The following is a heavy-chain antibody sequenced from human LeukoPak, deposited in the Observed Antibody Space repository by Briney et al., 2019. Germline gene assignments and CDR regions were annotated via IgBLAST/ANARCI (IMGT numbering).Heavy chain of an antibody. CDR3: ARGRLGSGSQYDAFDI. V-gene: IGHV1-2*02. J-gene: IGHJ3*02. Sequence: ASVKVSCKASGYTFTGYYMHWVRQAPGQGLEWMGWINPNSGDTNYAEKFQGRVTMTRDTSISTAYMELSRLTSDDTAVFYCARGRLGSGSQYDAFDIWGQGTMVTVSS. CDR1: GYTFTGYY. D-gene: IGHD3-10*01. CDR2: INPNSGDT.